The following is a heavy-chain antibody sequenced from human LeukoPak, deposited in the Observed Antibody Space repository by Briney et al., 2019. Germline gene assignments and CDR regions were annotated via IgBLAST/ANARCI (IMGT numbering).Heavy chain of an antibody. V-gene: IGHV4-61*01. D-gene: IGHD6-6*01. J-gene: IGHJ6*02. Sequence: SETLSLTCTVSGGSVSSGSYYWSWIRQPPGKGLEWIGYIYYSGSTNYDPSLKSRVTISVDTSKNLFSLELSSVTAADTAVYYCTRESSSYYYYGMDVWGQGTTVTVSS. CDR1: GGSVSSGSYY. CDR2: IYYSGST. CDR3: TRESSSYYYYGMDV.